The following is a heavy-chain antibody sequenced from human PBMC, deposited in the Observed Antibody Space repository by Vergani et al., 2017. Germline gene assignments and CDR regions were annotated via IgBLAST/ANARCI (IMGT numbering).Heavy chain of an antibody. D-gene: IGHD2-2*01. Sequence: QLQLQESGSGLVKPSQTLSLTCAVSGGSISSGGYSWSWIRPPPGKGLEWIGYIYHSGSTYYNPSLKSRVTISVDRSKNQFSLKLSSVPAADAAVYYCARGYGSSTSCFDWFDPWGQGTLVTVSS. CDR2: IYHSGST. CDR3: ARGYGSSTSCFDWFDP. CDR1: GGSISSGGYS. V-gene: IGHV4-30-2*01. J-gene: IGHJ5*02.